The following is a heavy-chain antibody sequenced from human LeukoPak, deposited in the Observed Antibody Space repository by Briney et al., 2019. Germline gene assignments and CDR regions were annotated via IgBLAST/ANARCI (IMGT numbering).Heavy chain of an antibody. D-gene: IGHD6-19*01. CDR3: ATDRVYRSSGRSWGFSDY. CDR2: FDSENNKM. CDR1: EYSLSDLS. Sequence: ASVKVSCKICEYSLSDLSSHWVREAPGEGLEWMGGFDSENNKMVYSQKFQGRVTMTEDTSADTAYMELTSLRSEDTAVYFCATDRVYRSSGRSWGFSDYWGQGTLVIVSS. V-gene: IGHV1-24*01. J-gene: IGHJ4*02.